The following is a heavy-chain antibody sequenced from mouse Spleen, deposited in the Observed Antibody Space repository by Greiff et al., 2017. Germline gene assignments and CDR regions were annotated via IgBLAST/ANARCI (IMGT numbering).Heavy chain of an antibody. CDR1: GYTFTNYW. V-gene: IGHV1-61*01. CDR3: ARGYEGMDY. Sequence: QVQLQQPGAELVRPGSSVKLSCTASGYTFTNYWMDWMKQRPGQGLEWIGNIYPSDSGTHYNQKFKDKATLTVDTSSSTAYMQLSSLTSEDSAVYYCARGYEGMDYWGQGTSVTVSS. D-gene: IGHD2-14*01. J-gene: IGHJ4*01. CDR2: IYPSDSGT.